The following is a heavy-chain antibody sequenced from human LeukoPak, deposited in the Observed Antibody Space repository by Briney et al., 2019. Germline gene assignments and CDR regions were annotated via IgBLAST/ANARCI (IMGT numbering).Heavy chain of an antibody. D-gene: IGHD3-22*01. CDR3: ARDVRGPTGFDSSGRDTFDS. CDR1: GFTFSSYE. CDR2: ISSSGSTI. V-gene: IGHV3-48*03. Sequence: AGGSLRLSCAASGFTFSSYEMNWVRQAPGKGLEWVSYISSSGSTIYYADSVKGRFTISRDNSKNTLYLQLSSLRAEDTAVYYCARDVRGPTGFDSSGRDTFDSWGQGTLVAV. J-gene: IGHJ4*02.